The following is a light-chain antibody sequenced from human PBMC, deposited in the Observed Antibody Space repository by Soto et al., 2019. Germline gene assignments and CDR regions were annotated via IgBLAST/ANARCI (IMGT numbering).Light chain of an antibody. Sequence: QSALTQPASVSGSPGQSITISCTGTSSDVGGYNYVSWYQYHPGKAPKLMIYDVSNRPSGISNRFSGSKSGNTASLTLSGLQAEDEADYYCSSFTISRNTVIFGGGTQLTVL. CDR3: SSFTISRNTVI. V-gene: IGLV2-14*01. CDR1: SSDVGGYNY. CDR2: DVS. J-gene: IGLJ2*01.